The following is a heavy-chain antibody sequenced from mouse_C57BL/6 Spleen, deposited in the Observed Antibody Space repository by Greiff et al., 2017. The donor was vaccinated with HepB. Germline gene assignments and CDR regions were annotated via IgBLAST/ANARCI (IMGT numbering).Heavy chain of an antibody. CDR3: ARWGGNYGNSYAMDY. J-gene: IGHJ4*01. CDR2: IDPSDSYT. CDR1: GYTFTSYW. Sequence: VKQSCKASGYTFTSYWMHWVKQRPGQGLEWIGEIDPSDSYTHYNQKFKGKSTLTVDKSSSTAYMQLSSLTSEDSAVYYCARWGGNYGNSYAMDYWGQGTSVTVSS. D-gene: IGHD2-1*01. V-gene: IGHV1-69*01.